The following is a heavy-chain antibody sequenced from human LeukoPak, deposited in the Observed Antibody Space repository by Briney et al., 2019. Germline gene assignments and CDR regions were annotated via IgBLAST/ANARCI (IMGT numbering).Heavy chain of an antibody. CDR2: ISDNGRTK. CDR1: GITFSSFG. Sequence: GGSLRLSCAASGITFSSFGMHWVRQAPGKGLEWVAVISDNGRTKYYADSVKGRFTISRDNSKNTLDLQMNSLREEDTAVYYCAREYDSSGYVDYWGQGTLVTVSS. CDR3: AREYDSSGYVDY. J-gene: IGHJ4*02. D-gene: IGHD3-22*01. V-gene: IGHV3-30*03.